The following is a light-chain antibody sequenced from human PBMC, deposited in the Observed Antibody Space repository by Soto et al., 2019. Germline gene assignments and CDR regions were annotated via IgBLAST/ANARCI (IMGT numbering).Light chain of an antibody. CDR1: QDISNY. V-gene: IGKV1-33*01. CDR3: QQYDNLPLT. Sequence: DIQNTQAPSSLSASVGDRVTITGQASQDISNYLNWYQQKPGKAPKLLIYDASNLETGVPSRFSGSGSGTDFTFTISSLQPEDIATYYCQQYDNLPLTFGGGTKVDIK. J-gene: IGKJ4*01. CDR2: DAS.